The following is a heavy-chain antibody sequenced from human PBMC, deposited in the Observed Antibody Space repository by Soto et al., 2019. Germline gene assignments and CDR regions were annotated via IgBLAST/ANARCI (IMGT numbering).Heavy chain of an antibody. CDR1: GFTFSSYA. CDR2: ISYDGSNK. Sequence: PGGSLSLSCAASGFTFSSYAMHWVRQAPGKGLEWVAVISYDGSNKYYADSVKGRFTISRDNSKNTLYLQMNSLRAEDTAVYYCAKPSSSGAQFDYWGQGTLVTVSS. J-gene: IGHJ4*02. V-gene: IGHV3-30-3*02. CDR3: AKPSSSGAQFDY. D-gene: IGHD6-6*01.